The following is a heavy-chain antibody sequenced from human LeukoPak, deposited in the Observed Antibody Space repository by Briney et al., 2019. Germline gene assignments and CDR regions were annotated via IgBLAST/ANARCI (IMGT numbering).Heavy chain of an antibody. CDR2: ISYDGSNK. V-gene: IGHV3-30*03. CDR3: AVGGFMITFGGPFDY. D-gene: IGHD3-16*01. J-gene: IGHJ4*02. CDR1: GFTFSSYG. Sequence: GGSLRLSCAASGFTFSSYGMHWVRQAPGKGLEWVAVISYDGSNKYYADSVKGRFTISRDNSKNTLYLQMNSLRAEDTAVYYCAVGGFMITFGGPFDYWGQGTLVTVSS.